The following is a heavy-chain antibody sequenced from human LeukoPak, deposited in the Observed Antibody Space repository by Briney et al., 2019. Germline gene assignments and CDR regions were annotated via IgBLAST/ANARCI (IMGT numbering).Heavy chain of an antibody. CDR2: IRNEGSNK. D-gene: IGHD5-24*01. CDR3: AKGSEFYRDGYNNAYY. J-gene: IGHJ4*02. V-gene: IGHV3-30*02. CDR1: GFTFSSYC. Sequence: GGSLRLSCAASGFTFSSYCMHWVRQAPGKGLEWVGFIRNEGSNKYYGDSVKGRFTISRDNSKNTLYLQMNSLRAEDTAVYYCAKGSEFYRDGYNNAYYWGQGTLVTVSS.